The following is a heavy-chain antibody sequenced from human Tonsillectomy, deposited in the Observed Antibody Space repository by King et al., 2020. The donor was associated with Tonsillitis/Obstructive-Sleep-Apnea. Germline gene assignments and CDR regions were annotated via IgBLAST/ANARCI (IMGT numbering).Heavy chain of an antibody. CDR3: ASSVYYDFWSGYYDAFDI. D-gene: IGHD3-3*01. CDR2: TIPIFGTA. Sequence: QLVQSGAEVKKPGSSVKVSCKASGGTFSSYAISWVRQAPGQGLEWMGGTIPIFGTANYAQKFQGRVTITADESTSTAYMELSSLRSEDTAVYYCASSVYYDFWSGYYDAFDIWGQGTMVTVSS. J-gene: IGHJ3*02. V-gene: IGHV1-69*01. CDR1: GGTFSSYA.